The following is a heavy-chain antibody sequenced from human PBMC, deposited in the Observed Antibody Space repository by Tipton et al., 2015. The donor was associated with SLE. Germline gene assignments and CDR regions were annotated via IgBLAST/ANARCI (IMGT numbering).Heavy chain of an antibody. J-gene: IGHJ3*02. CDR2: IHYSGST. Sequence: TLSLTCNVSGGSISSDYWSWVRQHPGKGLEWIGYIHYSGSTYYKPSLKSRVSISVDTSKNQFSLKLTSATAADTAVYYCARDFSYRPMVQGRYDAFDIWGQGTMVTVSS. CDR1: GGSISSDY. CDR3: ARDFSYRPMVQGRYDAFDI. D-gene: IGHD3-10*01. V-gene: IGHV4-31*03.